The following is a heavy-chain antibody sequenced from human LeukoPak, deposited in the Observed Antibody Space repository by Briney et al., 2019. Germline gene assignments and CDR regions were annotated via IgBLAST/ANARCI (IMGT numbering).Heavy chain of an antibody. Sequence: GASVKVSCKASGYTFTAYYMHWVRQAPGQGLEWMGRINPNSGGTNYAQKFQGRVTMTRDTSISTAYMELSRLRSDDTAVYYCARGYCSGGSCYEIDYWGQGTLVTVSS. D-gene: IGHD2-15*01. V-gene: IGHV1-2*06. CDR1: GYTFTAYY. CDR3: ARGYCSGGSCYEIDY. CDR2: INPNSGGT. J-gene: IGHJ4*02.